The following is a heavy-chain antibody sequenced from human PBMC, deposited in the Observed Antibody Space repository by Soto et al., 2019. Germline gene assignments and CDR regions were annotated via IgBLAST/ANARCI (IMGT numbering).Heavy chain of an antibody. D-gene: IGHD3-10*01. V-gene: IGHV3-23*01. CDR2: ISGGGDAT. J-gene: IGHJ2*01. CDR1: GFTFSGYA. Sequence: EVQLLDSGGGLVQPGGSLRLSCAASGFTFSGYALTWVRQAPGKGLEWVSAISGGGDATFYADSVKGRFTISRDNSKNTRYLQMNTLRAEDTAVYYCARKVSGSTGRPDLWYFDLWGGGTSSLSPQ. CDR3: ARKVSGSTGRPDLWYFDL.